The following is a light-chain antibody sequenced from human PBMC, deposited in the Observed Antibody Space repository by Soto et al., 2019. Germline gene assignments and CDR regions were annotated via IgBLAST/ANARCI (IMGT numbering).Light chain of an antibody. Sequence: IQMTQSPSSLSASVGDRVTVTCRASQSITTYLNSYRQKPGKAPRLLIYAASSLQSGVPSRFSGSRSETEFTLSISSLQPEDFATYFCQQIYSAPLTFGGGTKVDIK. V-gene: IGKV1-39*01. J-gene: IGKJ4*01. CDR1: QSITTY. CDR3: QQIYSAPLT. CDR2: AAS.